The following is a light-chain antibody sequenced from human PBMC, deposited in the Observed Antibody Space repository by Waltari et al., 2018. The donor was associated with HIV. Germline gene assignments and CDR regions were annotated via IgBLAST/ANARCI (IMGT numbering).Light chain of an antibody. CDR2: EVS. V-gene: IGLV2-14*01. J-gene: IGLJ3*02. Sequence: QSVLTQPASASGSPGQSLTISCTGSRSDVGGYNYVSWYQHRPGKATKLLIYEVSNRPSGVSNRFSGYNSGNTASLTISGLQAEDEGDYYCSSYTSSSTWVFGGGTKLTVL. CDR3: SSYTSSSTWV. CDR1: RSDVGGYNY.